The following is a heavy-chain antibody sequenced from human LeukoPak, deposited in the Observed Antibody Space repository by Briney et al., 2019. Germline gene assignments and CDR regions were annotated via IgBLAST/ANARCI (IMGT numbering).Heavy chain of an antibody. CDR1: GDSISSGSYY. V-gene: IGHV4-61*02. J-gene: IGHJ4*02. CDR3: ARWPQVALDY. CDR2: IHTGGGT. Sequence: SQTLSLTCTVSGDSISSGSYYWSWIRQPAGKGLEFIGRIHTGGGTNYNPSLESRVTISVDTSKNQFSLKLSSVTAADTAVYYCARWPQVALDYWGQGTLVTVSS.